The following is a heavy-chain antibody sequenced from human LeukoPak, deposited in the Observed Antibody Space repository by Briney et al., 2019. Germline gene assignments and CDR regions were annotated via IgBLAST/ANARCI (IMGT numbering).Heavy chain of an antibody. CDR3: AKGSRGSYDY. D-gene: IGHD1-26*01. V-gene: IGHV3-23*01. CDR2: ITDSGVNT. Sequence: GGSLRLSCAASGFTFNSYAMAWVRQAPEKGLEWVSSITDSGVNTYYADSVKGRFTISRDNSKNTLYLQMNSLRAEDTAVYYCAKGSRGSYDYWGQGTLVTVPS. J-gene: IGHJ4*02. CDR1: GFTFNSYA.